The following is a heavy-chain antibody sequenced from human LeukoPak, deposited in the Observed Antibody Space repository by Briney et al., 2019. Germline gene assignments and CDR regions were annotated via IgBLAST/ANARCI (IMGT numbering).Heavy chain of an antibody. D-gene: IGHD6-13*01. CDR2: ISGSGGST. CDR3: AKWVAAAVSWFDP. J-gene: IGHJ5*02. V-gene: IGHV3-23*01. Sequence: GGSLRLSCVASGFTFSDYYMSWIRQAPGKGLEWVSAISGSGGSTYYADSVKGRFTISRDNSKNTLYLQMNSLRAEDTAVYYCAKWVAAAVSWFDPWGQGTLVTVSS. CDR1: GFTFSDYY.